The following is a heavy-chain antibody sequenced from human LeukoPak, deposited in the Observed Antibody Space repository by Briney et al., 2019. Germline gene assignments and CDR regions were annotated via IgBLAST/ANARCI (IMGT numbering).Heavy chain of an antibody. V-gene: IGHV1-24*01. Sequence: ASVKVSCKVSGYSLTELSMHWVRQAPGKGPEWMGRFDPGDGETIYAQKFQGRVTMTEDTSTDTAYMELSSLRSEDTAVYYCARDDDISGYFYGMDVWGQGTTVTVSS. D-gene: IGHD3-22*01. CDR1: GYSLTELS. J-gene: IGHJ6*02. CDR3: ARDDDISGYFYGMDV. CDR2: FDPGDGET.